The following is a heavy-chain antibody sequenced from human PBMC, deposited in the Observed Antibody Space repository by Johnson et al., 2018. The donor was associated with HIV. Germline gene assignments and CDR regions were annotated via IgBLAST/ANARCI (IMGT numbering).Heavy chain of an antibody. CDR2: IKQDGSEK. D-gene: IGHD5-24*01. J-gene: IGHJ3*01. Sequence: VQLVESGGGLVQPGGSLRLSCAASGFTFSNYWMSWVRQAPGKGLEWVANIKQDGSEKYYVDSVKGRFTISRDNPKNSLYLQINSLRAEDTAVYYCAREMAWEDAFGVWGQGTMVTVSS. CDR1: GFTFSNYW. V-gene: IGHV3-7*01. CDR3: AREMAWEDAFGV.